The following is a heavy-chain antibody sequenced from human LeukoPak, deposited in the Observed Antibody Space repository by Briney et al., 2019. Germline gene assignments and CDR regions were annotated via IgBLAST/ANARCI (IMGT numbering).Heavy chain of an antibody. CDR1: GFTFSFYW. D-gene: IGHD2-15*01. CDR2: INNDGRST. CDR3: ARDNEYCTGGTCRLDY. J-gene: IGHJ4*02. V-gene: IGHV3-74*01. Sequence: PGGSLRLSCASSGFTFSFYWMHWVRQAPGKGLVWVSRINNDGRSTSYAGSVKGRFTISRDNAKNTLYLQMNSLRADDTAVYYYARDNEYCTGGTCRLDYWGQGALATVSS.